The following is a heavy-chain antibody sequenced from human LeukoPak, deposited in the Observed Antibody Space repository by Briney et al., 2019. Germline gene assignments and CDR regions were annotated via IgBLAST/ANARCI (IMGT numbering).Heavy chain of an antibody. CDR2: LYYSGST. J-gene: IGHJ4*02. CDR3: ARGLGSRYYFNS. CDR1: GGSISSSGYY. Sequence: SSETLSLTCTVSGGSISSSGYYWGWIRQPPGKGLEWIGYLYYSGSTNYNPSLKSRVTISGDTSKNQFSLKLTSVTAADTAVYYCARGLGSRYYFNSWGQGTLVTVSS. D-gene: IGHD3-10*01. V-gene: IGHV4-61*08.